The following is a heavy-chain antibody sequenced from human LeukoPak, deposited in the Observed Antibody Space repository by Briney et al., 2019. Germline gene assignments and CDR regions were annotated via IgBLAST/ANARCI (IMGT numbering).Heavy chain of an antibody. J-gene: IGHJ5*02. CDR3: ARGDPHADL. V-gene: IGHV3-48*03. CDR1: GFDLNTYE. Sequence: GGSLRLSCAASGFDLNTYEMNWVRQAPGKGLEWIADITISGHTKNYADSVKGRFTISRDNAGTSPYLQMNSLRVEDTGVYYCARGDPHADLWGQGTLVTDSS. CDR2: ITISGHTK.